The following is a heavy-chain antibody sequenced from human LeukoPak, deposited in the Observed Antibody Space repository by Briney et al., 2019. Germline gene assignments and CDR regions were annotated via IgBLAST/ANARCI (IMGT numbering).Heavy chain of an antibody. J-gene: IGHJ4*01. D-gene: IGHD3-22*01. Sequence: GGSLRLSCGASGFTFSHHWMHWVRQVPGKGLVWVSRIDGGGSSTSYADSVKGRFSISRDSAKSTLYLQMSSLRAEDTAVYYCARGPGSSGGAYVGDYWGPGTLVTVSS. CDR3: ARGPGSSGGAYVGDY. CDR2: IDGGGSST. V-gene: IGHV3-74*01. CDR1: GFTFSHHW.